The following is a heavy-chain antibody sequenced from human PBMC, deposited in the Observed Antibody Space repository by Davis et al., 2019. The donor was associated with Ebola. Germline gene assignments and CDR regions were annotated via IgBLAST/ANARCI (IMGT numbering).Heavy chain of an antibody. CDR2: IFSGDSDT. V-gene: IGHV5-51*01. CDR1: GYSFTTFW. CDR3: ARHVRSYYYDSSGYPTFDY. D-gene: IGHD3-22*01. J-gene: IGHJ4*02. Sequence: GESLKISCKGSGYSFTTFWIAWVRQMPGKGLEWMGVIFSGDSDTRYRPPFEGQVTISVDRSITTAYLQWSSLKASDSAMYYCARHVRSYYYDSSGYPTFDYWGQGTLVTVSS.